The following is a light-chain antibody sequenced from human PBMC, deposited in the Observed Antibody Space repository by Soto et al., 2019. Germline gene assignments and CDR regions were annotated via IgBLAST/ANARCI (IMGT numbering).Light chain of an antibody. CDR1: SGDIGAFNF. CDR3: SSWTTRTTYV. J-gene: IGLJ1*01. V-gene: IGLV2-14*01. CDR2: EVS. Sequence: QLVLTQPASVSGSPGQSITISCTGTSGDIGAFNFVSWYQQHPGKVPKLMIYEVSNRPSGVSNRFSGSKSGNTASLTISGLQAEDEADYYCSSWTTRTTYVFGTGTKLTVL.